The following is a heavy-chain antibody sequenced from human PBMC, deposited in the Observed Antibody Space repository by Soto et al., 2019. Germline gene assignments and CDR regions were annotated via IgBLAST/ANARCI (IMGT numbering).Heavy chain of an antibody. CDR1: GFTFSSYG. D-gene: IGHD2-21*01. CDR3: AKDLCSPHPYCGGGICYYFYYCIDF. V-gene: IGHV3-30*18. Sequence: QVQLVESGGGVVQPGRSLRLSCAASGFTFSSYGIHWVRQAPGKGLEWVAVISYDGSNKYYADSVKGRFTISRDNSKNTLYQQMNSRKADDTAVYYCAKDLCSPHPYCGGGICYYFYYCIDFCGKGTTLTVSS. CDR2: ISYDGSNK. J-gene: IGHJ6*04.